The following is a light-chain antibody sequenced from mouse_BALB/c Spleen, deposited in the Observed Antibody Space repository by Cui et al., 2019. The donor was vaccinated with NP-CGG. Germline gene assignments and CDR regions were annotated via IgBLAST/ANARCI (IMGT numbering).Light chain of an antibody. J-gene: IGLJ1*01. CDR1: TAAVTTSNY. Sequence: QAVVTQASALTTSPGETVTLTCRSSTAAVTTSNYANWVQEKPDHLFTGLIGGTNNRAPGVPARFSGSLIGDKAALTITGAQTEDEAIYFCALWYSNHWVFGGGTKLTVL. CDR2: GTN. CDR3: ALWYSNHWV. V-gene: IGLV1*01.